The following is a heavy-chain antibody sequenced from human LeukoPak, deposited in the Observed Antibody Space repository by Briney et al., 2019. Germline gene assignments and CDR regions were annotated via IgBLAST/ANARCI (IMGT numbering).Heavy chain of an antibody. CDR2: IGSSSIYT. V-gene: IGHV3-11*03. J-gene: IGHJ4*02. D-gene: IGHD5/OR15-5a*01. CDR1: GFTFSDYY. CDR3: ARTLYDQAGNYWVYFDF. Sequence: PGGSLRLSCEASGFTFSDYYMSWIRQAPGKGLEWVSYIGSSSIYTNYADSVKGRFTISRDNAKNSLYLQMSSLRAEDTAVYYCARTLYDQAGNYWVYFDFWGQGTLVTVST.